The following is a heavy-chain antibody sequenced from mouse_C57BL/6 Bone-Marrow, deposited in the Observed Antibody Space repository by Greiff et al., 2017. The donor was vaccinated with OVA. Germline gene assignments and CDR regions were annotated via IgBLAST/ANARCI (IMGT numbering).Heavy chain of an antibody. V-gene: IGHV1-82*01. CDR2: IYPEDGDT. Sequence: QVQLQQSGPELVKPGASVKLSCKASGYAFSSSWMNWVKQRPGKGLEWIGRIYPEDGDTNYNGKFKGKATLTADKSSSTAYMQLSSLTSEDSAVYFGARAIITTVVGYFDYWGQGTTLTVSS. CDR1: GYAFSSSW. D-gene: IGHD1-1*01. J-gene: IGHJ2*01. CDR3: ARAIITTVVGYFDY.